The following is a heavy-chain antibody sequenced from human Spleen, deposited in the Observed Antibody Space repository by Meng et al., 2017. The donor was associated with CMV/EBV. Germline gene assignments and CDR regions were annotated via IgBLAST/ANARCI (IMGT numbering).Heavy chain of an antibody. CDR3: ARQNYYPYWYFDI. J-gene: IGHJ2*01. Sequence: GSLRLSCTVSGGSISSSSYYWGWIRQPPGKGLEWIGSIYYSGSTYYNPSLKSRVTISVDTSKNQFSLQLRSLTAADTAVYYCARQNYYPYWYFDIWGRGTPVTVSS. CDR2: IYYSGST. D-gene: IGHD3-10*01. V-gene: IGHV4-39*07. CDR1: GGSISSSSYY.